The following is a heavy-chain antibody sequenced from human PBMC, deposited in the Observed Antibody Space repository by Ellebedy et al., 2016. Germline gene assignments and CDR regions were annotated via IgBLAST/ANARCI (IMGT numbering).Heavy chain of an antibody. Sequence: ASVKVSCKASGFTFTSSAMQWVRQARGQRLEWIGWIVVGSGNTNYAQKFQERVTITRDMSTSTAYMELSSLRSEDTAVYYCAADPTVYRSPYGMDVWGQGTTVTVSS. CDR3: AADPTVYRSPYGMDV. V-gene: IGHV1-58*02. CDR1: GFTFTSSA. D-gene: IGHD2/OR15-2a*01. CDR2: IVVGSGNT. J-gene: IGHJ6*02.